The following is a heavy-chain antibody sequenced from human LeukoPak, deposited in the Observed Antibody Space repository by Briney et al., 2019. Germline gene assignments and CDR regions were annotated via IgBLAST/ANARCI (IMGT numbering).Heavy chain of an antibody. V-gene: IGHV4-34*01. CDR2: INHSGST. CDR3: ARGRDGYKYDAFDI. D-gene: IGHD5-24*01. Sequence: SETLSLTCAVYGGSFSDYHWSWIRQPPGKGPEWIGEINHSGSTYYNPSLKSRVTISVDTSKNQFSLKLNFVTAADTAVYYCARGRDGYKYDAFDIWGQGTMVTVSS. J-gene: IGHJ3*02. CDR1: GGSFSDYH.